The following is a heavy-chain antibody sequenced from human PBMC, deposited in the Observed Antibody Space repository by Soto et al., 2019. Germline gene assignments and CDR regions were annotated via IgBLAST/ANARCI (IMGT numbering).Heavy chain of an antibody. CDR1: GFTFSSYG. CDR3: ARDQDDFWSGAYYYYYGMDV. Sequence: QVQLVESGGGVVQPGRSLRLSCAASGFTFSSYGMHWVRQAPGKGLEWVAVIWYDGSNKYYADSVKGRFTISRDNSKNTLYLQMNSLRAEDTAVYYCARDQDDFWSGAYYYYYGMDVWGQGTTVTVSS. CDR2: IWYDGSNK. J-gene: IGHJ6*02. V-gene: IGHV3-33*01. D-gene: IGHD3-3*01.